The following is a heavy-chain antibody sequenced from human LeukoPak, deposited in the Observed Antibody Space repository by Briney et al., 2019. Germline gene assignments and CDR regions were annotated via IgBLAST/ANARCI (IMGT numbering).Heavy chain of an antibody. V-gene: IGHV4-30-2*01. CDR1: GGSISSGGYS. J-gene: IGHJ4*02. CDR2: IYHSGST. CDR3: ARGLGEYFDY. D-gene: IGHD3-10*01. Sequence: PSETLSLTCAVSGGSISSGGYSWSWLRQPPGKGLEWIGYIYHSGSTYYNPSLKSRVTISVDRSKNQFSLKLSSVTAADTAVYYCARGLGEYFDYWGQGTLVTVSS.